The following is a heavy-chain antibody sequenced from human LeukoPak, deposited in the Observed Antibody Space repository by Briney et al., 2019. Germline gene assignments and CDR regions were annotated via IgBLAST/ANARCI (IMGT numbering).Heavy chain of an antibody. CDR3: ARGRDQYGSGDS. CDR1: GGSVTSGGYY. V-gene: IGHV4-61*08. CDR2: MYYSGTT. Sequence: SETLSLTCTVSGGSVTSGGYYCNWIRQPPGKGLEGIGYMYYSGTTNYNPSLKSRVTISIDSSKNQVSLRLSSVTAADTAVYYCARGRDQYGSGDSWGQGTMVTVSS. D-gene: IGHD3-10*01. J-gene: IGHJ4*02.